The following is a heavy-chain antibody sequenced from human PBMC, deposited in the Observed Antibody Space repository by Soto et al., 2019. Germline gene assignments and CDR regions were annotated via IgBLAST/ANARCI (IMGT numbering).Heavy chain of an antibody. Sequence: GSLRLSCTASRFTFSSYWMSWVRQTAGKGLEWVANIKQDGSEKYYVDSVKGRFTISRDNAKNSLYLQMNSLRAEDTAVYYCTRDTYDVTVIGAFDIWGQGTMVTVSS. J-gene: IGHJ3*02. D-gene: IGHD3-3*01. CDR3: TRDTYDVTVIGAFDI. CDR2: IKQDGSEK. V-gene: IGHV3-7*03. CDR1: RFTFSSYW.